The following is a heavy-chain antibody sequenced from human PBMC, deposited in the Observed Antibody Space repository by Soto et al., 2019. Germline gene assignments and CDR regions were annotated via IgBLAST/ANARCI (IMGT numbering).Heavy chain of an antibody. CDR1: GFTFSSYA. J-gene: IGHJ4*02. V-gene: IGHV3-23*01. Sequence: PGGSLRLSCAASGFTFSSYAMSWVRQAPGKGLEWVSAISGSGGSTYYADSVKGRFTISRDNSKNTLYLQMNSLRAEDTAVYYCAKVLFISIIVVVGLLPYRGQGSLVPVSA. CDR2: ISGSGGST. D-gene: IGHD3-22*01. CDR3: AKVLFISIIVVVGLLPY.